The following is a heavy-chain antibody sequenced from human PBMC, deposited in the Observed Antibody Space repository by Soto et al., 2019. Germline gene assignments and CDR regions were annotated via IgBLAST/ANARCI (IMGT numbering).Heavy chain of an antibody. D-gene: IGHD1-1*01. J-gene: IGHJ4*02. CDR1: GFTFSSYG. CDR3: AKGETGTTSFTGFDY. CDR2: ISYDESNK. Sequence: QVQLVESGGGVVQPGRSLRLSCAASGFTFSSYGVHWVRQAPGKGLEWVAFISYDESNKHYEDSVKGRFTISRDNSKNTLYLQMNSLRAEDTAVYYCAKGETGTTSFTGFDYWGQGTLVTVSS. V-gene: IGHV3-30*18.